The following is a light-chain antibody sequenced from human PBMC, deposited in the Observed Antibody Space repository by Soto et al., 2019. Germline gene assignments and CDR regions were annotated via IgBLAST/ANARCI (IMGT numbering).Light chain of an antibody. CDR2: DAS. V-gene: IGKV1-13*02. CDR1: QGISSA. J-gene: IGKJ1*01. Sequence: AIQLTQSPSSLSASVGDRVTITCRTSQGISSALAWYQQKPGKAPKLLIYDASSLESGVPSRFSGSGSGTDFTLTISSLQPEDFATYYSQQFNSYPRTFGQGTKVEIK. CDR3: QQFNSYPRT.